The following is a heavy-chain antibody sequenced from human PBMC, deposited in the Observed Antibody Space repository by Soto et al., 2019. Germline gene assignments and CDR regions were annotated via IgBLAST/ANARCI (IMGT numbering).Heavy chain of an antibody. Sequence: SVKVSCKASGGTFSSYAISWVRQAPGQGLEWMGGIIPIFGTANYAQKFQGRVTITADESTSTAYMELSSLRSEDTAVYYCASTSGSARPPYGMDVWAKGPRSPSP. CDR3: ASTSGSARPPYGMDV. CDR1: GGTFSSYA. D-gene: IGHD1-26*01. CDR2: IIPIFGTA. J-gene: IGHJ6*02. V-gene: IGHV1-69*13.